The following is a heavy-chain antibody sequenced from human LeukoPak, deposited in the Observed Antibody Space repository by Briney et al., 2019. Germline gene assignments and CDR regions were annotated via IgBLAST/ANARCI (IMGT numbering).Heavy chain of an antibody. Sequence: GASVTVSRTSSAYRFTGYYMQWVRQAPAQGQEWVGWIHLNSGGTNYAQTYQGRVTMTRSTANGTDYMELRRKRRKDKAADFCARDKGYCCGVSFYWLPYAYWGQGTLVTVSS. CDR3: ARDKGYCCGVSFYWLPYAY. D-gene: IGHD2-15*01. CDR1: AYRFTGYY. CDR2: IHLNSGGT. V-gene: IGHV1-2*02. J-gene: IGHJ4*02.